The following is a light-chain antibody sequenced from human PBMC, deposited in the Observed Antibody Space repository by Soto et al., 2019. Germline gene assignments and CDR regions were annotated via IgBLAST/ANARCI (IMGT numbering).Light chain of an antibody. V-gene: IGKV3-15*01. Sequence: EIVITQSPSTLSVSQGERATLSCRASQSVRSNLAWYQQKPGQAPRLLIYGISTRATGIPMRLSGSGSGTEFTLTISSLQSEDFAVYYCQQYNNLPPTFGQGTKVDIK. J-gene: IGKJ1*01. CDR3: QQYNNLPPT. CDR1: QSVRSN. CDR2: GIS.